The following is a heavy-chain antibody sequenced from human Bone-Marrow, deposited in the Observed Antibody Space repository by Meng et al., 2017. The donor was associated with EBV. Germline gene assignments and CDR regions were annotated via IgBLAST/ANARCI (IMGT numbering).Heavy chain of an antibody. D-gene: IGHD2-2*01. V-gene: IGHV4-30-2*01. CDR2: IYHSGST. CDR1: RVSTSSGGYS. Sequence: QLQHMYSGLGRVSPSQALTLPCAVFRVSTSSGGYSWTCNRQPPGKVLEWIGYIYHSGSTYYNPSLKSRVTISVDRSKNQFSLKLSSVTAADTAVYYCASSDCSSTSCYPRYWGQGTLVTVSS. J-gene: IGHJ4*02. CDR3: ASSDCSSTSCYPRY.